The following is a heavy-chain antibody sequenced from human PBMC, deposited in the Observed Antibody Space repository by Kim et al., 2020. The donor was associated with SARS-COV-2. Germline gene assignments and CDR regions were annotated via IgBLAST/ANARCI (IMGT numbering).Heavy chain of an antibody. CDR3: ARDWLYDYGDFIRASYYYYGMDV. V-gene: IGHV3-11*01. D-gene: IGHD4-17*01. Sequence: GGSLRLSCAASGFTFSDYYMSWIRQAPGKGLEWVSYISSSGSTIYYADSVKGRFTISRDNAKNSLYLQMNSLRAEDTAVYYCARDWLYDYGDFIRASYYYYGMDVWGQGTTVTVSS. CDR1: GFTFSDYY. J-gene: IGHJ6*02. CDR2: ISSSGSTI.